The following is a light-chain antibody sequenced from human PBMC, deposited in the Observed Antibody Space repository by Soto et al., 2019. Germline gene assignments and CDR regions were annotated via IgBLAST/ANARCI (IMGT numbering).Light chain of an antibody. V-gene: IGKV3-15*01. Sequence: EIVMTQSPASLSVSPGERATLSCRASRSVSSNLAWYQHKPGQAPRLLIYGASTRATAIPARFSGSGSGTEFTLTISSLQSEDFAVYYCQPYQTWPPLTFGGGTKVEIK. CDR3: QPYQTWPPLT. J-gene: IGKJ4*01. CDR1: RSVSSN. CDR2: GAS.